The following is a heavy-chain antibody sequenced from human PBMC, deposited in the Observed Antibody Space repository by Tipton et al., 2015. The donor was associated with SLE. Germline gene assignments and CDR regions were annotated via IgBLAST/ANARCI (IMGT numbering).Heavy chain of an antibody. J-gene: IGHJ4*02. CDR2: INHSGST. V-gene: IGHV4-34*01. CDR3: ARVGYSSGSYYFDY. Sequence: TLSLTCAVYGGSFSAYYWTWIRQPPGKGLEWIGQINHSGSTDYNPSLKSRVTISVDTSKNQFSLKLTSVTAADTAVYYCARVGYSSGSYYFDYWGQGTLVTVSS. CDR1: GGSFSAYY. D-gene: IGHD6-19*01.